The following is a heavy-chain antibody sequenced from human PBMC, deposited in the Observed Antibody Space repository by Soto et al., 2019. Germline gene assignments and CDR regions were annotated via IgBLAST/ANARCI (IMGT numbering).Heavy chain of an antibody. CDR3: ARAGGSGLDAFDI. CDR2: IYYSGST. CDR1: GGSISSYY. J-gene: IGHJ3*02. V-gene: IGHV4-59*01. Sequence: QVQLQESGPGLVKPSETLSLTCTVSGGSISSYYWSWIRQPPGKGLEWIGYIYYSGSTNYNPSLKSRVTISVDTSKNQFSLKLSYVTAADTAVYYCARAGGSGLDAFDIWGQGTMVTVSS. D-gene: IGHD3-10*01.